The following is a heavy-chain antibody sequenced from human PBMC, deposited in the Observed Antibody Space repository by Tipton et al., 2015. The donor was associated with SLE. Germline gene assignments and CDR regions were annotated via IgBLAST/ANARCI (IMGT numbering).Heavy chain of an antibody. J-gene: IGHJ3*02. V-gene: IGHV4-61*02. CDR2: FHTSGIT. D-gene: IGHD3-10*01. CDR3: ARDPLGRGRSFDI. CDR1: DYSISSHN. Sequence: TLSLTCAVADYSISSHNWWNWIRQPAGKGLEWIGRFHTSGITNYNSSLKSRLTISGDTSRNLLSLKLSSVTAADTAVYYCARDPLGRGRSFDIWGQGTMVTVSS.